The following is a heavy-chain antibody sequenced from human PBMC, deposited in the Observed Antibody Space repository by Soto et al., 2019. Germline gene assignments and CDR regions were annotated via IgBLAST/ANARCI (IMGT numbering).Heavy chain of an antibody. D-gene: IGHD6-6*01. CDR1: GFTFSTYA. CDR3: VKSPYSSSSRFFDY. Sequence: GGSLRLSCSASGFTFSTYAMHWVRQAPGKGLEYVSAISSNGGSTYYADSVKGRFTISRDNSKNTLFLQMSSLRPEDTAVYYCVKSPYSSSSRFFDYWGQGTLVTVSS. V-gene: IGHV3-64D*06. CDR2: ISSNGGST. J-gene: IGHJ4*02.